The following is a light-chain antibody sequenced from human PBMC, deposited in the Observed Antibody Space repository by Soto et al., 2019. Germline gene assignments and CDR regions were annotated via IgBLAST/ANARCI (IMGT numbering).Light chain of an antibody. CDR2: GAS. CDR1: QSVSSSY. V-gene: IGKV3-20*01. CDR3: QQYGSSPGT. J-gene: IGKJ1*01. Sequence: DTAVAQCPCTLYLYTGERATLSCSASQSVSSSYLAWYQQKPGQAPRLLIYGASSRATGIPDRFSGSGSGTDFTLTISRLEPEDFAVYYCQQYGSSPGTFGQGTKVDIK.